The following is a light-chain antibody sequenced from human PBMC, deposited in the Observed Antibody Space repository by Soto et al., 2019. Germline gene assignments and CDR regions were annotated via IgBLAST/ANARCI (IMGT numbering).Light chain of an antibody. CDR3: QQSSPYPRP. J-gene: IGKJ1*01. CDR2: GAS. CDR1: QSVANAY. V-gene: IGKV3-20*01. Sequence: EIVLTQSPGTLSLSPRERATLSCRASQSVANAYLAWYQHKVGQSPRLLIYGASNRAPGIPDRFSGSGSGTDFTLTIRRLETEGLAVDYYQQSSPYPRPFGQGTQVEV.